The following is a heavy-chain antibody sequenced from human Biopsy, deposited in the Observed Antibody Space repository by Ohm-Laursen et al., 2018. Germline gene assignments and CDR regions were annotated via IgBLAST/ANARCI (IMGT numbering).Heavy chain of an antibody. CDR2: VYYTGST. D-gene: IGHD3-22*01. J-gene: IGHJ2*01. V-gene: IGHV4-59*01. Sequence: TLSLTCSVSGDSISSYYWSWIRQPPGKGLQWIGYVYYTGSTDYNPSLQSRVTISVDTSKNHFSLRLRSVTPADTTIYYCARDRGYYSDRTVPGYFDLWGRGTLVTVSS. CDR1: GDSISSYY. CDR3: ARDRGYYSDRTVPGYFDL.